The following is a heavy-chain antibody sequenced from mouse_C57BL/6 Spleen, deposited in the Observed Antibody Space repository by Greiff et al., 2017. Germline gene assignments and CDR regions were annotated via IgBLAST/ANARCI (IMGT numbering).Heavy chain of an antibody. CDR3: ARFAYPYYFDY. CDR2: IDPSDSET. V-gene: IGHV1-52*01. CDR1: GYTFTSYW. D-gene: IGHD5-1*01. J-gene: IGHJ2*01. Sequence: VQLQQPGAELVRPGSSVKLSCKASGYTFTSYWMHWVKQRPIQGLEWIGNIDPSDSETHYNQKFKDKATLTVDKSSSTAYMQLSSLTSEDSAVYCCARFAYPYYFDYWGQGTTLTVSS.